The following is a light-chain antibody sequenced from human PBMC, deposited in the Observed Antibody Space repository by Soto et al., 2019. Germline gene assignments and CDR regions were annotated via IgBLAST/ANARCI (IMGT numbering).Light chain of an antibody. CDR1: QYISSW. Sequence: DIQMTQSPSTLSASVGDRVTITCRASQYISSWLAWYQQKPGKAPKLLIYKASSLESGVPSRFSGSGSGTEFTLTSISLQPDDFATYYCQQYNSQRTFGQGTKVEIK. CDR3: QQYNSQRT. V-gene: IGKV1-5*03. J-gene: IGKJ1*01. CDR2: KAS.